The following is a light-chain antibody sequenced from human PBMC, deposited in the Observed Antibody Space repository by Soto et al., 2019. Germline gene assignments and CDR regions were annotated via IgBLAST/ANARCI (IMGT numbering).Light chain of an antibody. CDR3: NSYAGNNNVL. CDR1: SNNY. V-gene: IGLV2-8*01. CDR2: EVT. J-gene: IGLJ2*01. Sequence: QSALTQPPSASGSLGQSVTISCTGFSNNYVSWYQQHPGKAPKLMIYEVTKRPSGVPDRFSGSKSGDTASLTVSGLQAEXEADYYCNSYAGNNNVLFGGGTKLTVL.